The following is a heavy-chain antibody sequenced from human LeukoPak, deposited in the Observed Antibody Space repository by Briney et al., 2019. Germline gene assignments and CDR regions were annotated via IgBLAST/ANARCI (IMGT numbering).Heavy chain of an antibody. CDR1: GFTFSSYA. CDR3: ARDYGDYVPKYYFDY. CDR2: ISYDGSNK. V-gene: IGHV3-30-3*01. Sequence: GGSLRLSCAASGFTFSSYAMHWVRQAPGKGLEWVAVISYDGSNKYYADSVKGRFTISRDNSKNTLYLQMNSLRAEDTAVYYCARDYGDYVPKYYFDYWGQGTLVTVSS. D-gene: IGHD4-17*01. J-gene: IGHJ4*02.